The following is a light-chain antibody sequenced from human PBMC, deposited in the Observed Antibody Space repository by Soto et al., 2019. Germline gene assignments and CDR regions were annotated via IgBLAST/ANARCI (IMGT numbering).Light chain of an antibody. CDR2: DVS. CDR1: SSDVGGYNY. J-gene: IGLJ2*01. V-gene: IGLV2-14*01. Sequence: QSARTQPASVSGSPGQSITISCTGTSSDVGGYNYVSWYQQHPGKAPKLMIYDVSNRPSGVSNRFSGSKSGTTASLTISGLQAEDEADYYCSSYTSSSTLVVFGGGTQLTVL. CDR3: SSYTSSSTLVV.